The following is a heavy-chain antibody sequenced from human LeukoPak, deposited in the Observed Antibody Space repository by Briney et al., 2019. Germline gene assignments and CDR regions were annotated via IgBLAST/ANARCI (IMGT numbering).Heavy chain of an antibody. CDR1: GFTFSSYW. V-gene: IGHV3-7*01. J-gene: IGHJ4*02. D-gene: IGHD3-22*01. CDR2: IKEDGSDK. Sequence: GGSLRLSCAASGFTFSSYWMSWVRQAPGKGLEWVADIKEDGSDKYYVDSVKGRFTISRDNAKNSMYLQMNSLRAEDTAVYYCAREKETSGYYSHDYWGQGTLVTVSS. CDR3: AREKETSGYYSHDY.